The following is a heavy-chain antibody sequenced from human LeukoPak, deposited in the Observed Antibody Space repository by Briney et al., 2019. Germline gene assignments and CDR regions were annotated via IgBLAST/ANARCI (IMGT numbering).Heavy chain of an antibody. CDR3: TTEGSSSRIFDY. V-gene: IGHV3-33*01. J-gene: IGHJ4*02. Sequence: GGSLSLSCAASGFTFSSYGMHWVRQAQGKGLEWVAVIWYDGSNKYYADSVKGRFTISRENSKNTLYLQMNSLRAEDTAVYYCTTEGSSSRIFDYWGQGTLVTVSS. D-gene: IGHD6-6*01. CDR2: IWYDGSNK. CDR1: GFTFSSYG.